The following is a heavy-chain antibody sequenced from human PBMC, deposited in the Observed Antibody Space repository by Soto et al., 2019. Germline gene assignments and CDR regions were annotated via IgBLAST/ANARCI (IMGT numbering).Heavy chain of an antibody. D-gene: IGHD5-18*01. J-gene: IGHJ4*02. V-gene: IGHV3-73*01. CDR1: GFSFSGSA. CDR2: IRSKINNYAT. CDR3: AKEYVDTAMVRYFDY. Sequence: GGSLRLSCAASGFSFSGSAIHWVRQASGKGLEWVGRIRSKINNYATAYAASVKGRFTISRDDSKNTAYLQMISLKSEDTAVYYCAKEYVDTAMVRYFDYWGQGTLVTVSS.